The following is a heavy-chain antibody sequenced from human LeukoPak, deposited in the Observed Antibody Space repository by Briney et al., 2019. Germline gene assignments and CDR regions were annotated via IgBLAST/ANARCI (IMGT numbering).Heavy chain of an antibody. Sequence: NPGGSLRLSCAASGFTFSDYYMSWIRQAPGKGLEWVSYISSSGSTIYYADSVKGRFTISRDNAKNSLYLQMNSLRAEDTAVYYCARVQYSGYDWVIHDWGQGTLVTVSS. D-gene: IGHD5-12*01. J-gene: IGHJ4*02. V-gene: IGHV3-11*01. CDR1: GFTFSDYY. CDR3: ARVQYSGYDWVIHD. CDR2: ISSSGSTI.